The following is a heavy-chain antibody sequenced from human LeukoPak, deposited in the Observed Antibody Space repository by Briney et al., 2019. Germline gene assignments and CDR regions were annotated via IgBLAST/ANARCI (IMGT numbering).Heavy chain of an antibody. V-gene: IGHV3-23*01. J-gene: IGHJ4*02. CDR2: ITGSGGST. CDR3: AKRDSSGSYYFDY. Sequence: GGSLRLSCAASGFTFSSYGMSWVRQAPGKGLDWVSVITGSGGSTYYADSVRGRFTISRDNSKNTLYLQMNSLRAEDTAVFYCAKRDSSGSYYFDYWGQGTLVTVSS. CDR1: GFTFSSYG. D-gene: IGHD3-22*01.